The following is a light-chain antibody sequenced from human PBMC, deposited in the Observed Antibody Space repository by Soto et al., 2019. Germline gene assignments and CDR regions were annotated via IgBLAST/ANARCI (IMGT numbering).Light chain of an antibody. V-gene: IGKV1-5*01. Sequence: DIQMTQSPSSLSASVGDRVTITCRASLPISNYLAWYQQKPGKAPTLLMYDASNLQGGVPFRFSGSGSGTEFTLTISDLQPDDFATYYCQQYKSPPWTFGQGTKVDIK. CDR2: DAS. CDR1: LPISNY. J-gene: IGKJ1*01. CDR3: QQYKSPPWT.